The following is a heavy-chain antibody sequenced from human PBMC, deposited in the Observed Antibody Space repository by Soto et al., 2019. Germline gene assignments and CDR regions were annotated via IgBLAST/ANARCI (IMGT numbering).Heavy chain of an antibody. Sequence: SVKVSCKASGGTFSSYAISWVRQAPGQGLEWMGGIIPIFGTANSPQKVQDKVIITRDTSASTAYMDLSSLRSEDTAVYYCARGIATGQLDPWGQGTLVTVSS. CDR3: ARGIATGQLDP. V-gene: IGHV1-69*05. D-gene: IGHD2-15*01. J-gene: IGHJ5*02. CDR2: IIPIFGTA. CDR1: GGTFSSYA.